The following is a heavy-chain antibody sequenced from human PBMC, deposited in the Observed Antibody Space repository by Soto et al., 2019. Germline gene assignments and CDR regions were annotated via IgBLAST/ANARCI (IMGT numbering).Heavy chain of an antibody. Sequence: GGSLRLSCVASGFTFSDFGMHWVRQGPGKGLEWLAVISEDAETDFHADSVKGRFTVSRDDFKETLYLQMNSLTTDDSGVYFCAKAPFRRPYYFYGMDVWGQGTTVTVSS. J-gene: IGHJ6*02. CDR1: GFTFSDFG. V-gene: IGHV3-30*18. CDR2: ISEDAETD. CDR3: AKAPFRRPYYFYGMDV. D-gene: IGHD3-10*01.